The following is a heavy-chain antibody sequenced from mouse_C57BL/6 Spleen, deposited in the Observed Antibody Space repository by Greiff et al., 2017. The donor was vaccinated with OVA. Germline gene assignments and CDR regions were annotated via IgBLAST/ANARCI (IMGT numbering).Heavy chain of an antibody. D-gene: IGHD2-3*01. V-gene: IGHV5-4*01. CDR1: GFTFSSYA. Sequence: EVQLVESGGGLVKPGGSLKLSCAASGFTFSSYAMSWVRQTPEKRLEWVATISDGGSYTYYPDNVKGRFTISRDNAKNNLYLQMSHLKSEDTAMYYCARDRENGYYVWYFDVWGTGTTVTVSS. CDR3: ARDRENGYYVWYFDV. J-gene: IGHJ1*03. CDR2: ISDGGSYT.